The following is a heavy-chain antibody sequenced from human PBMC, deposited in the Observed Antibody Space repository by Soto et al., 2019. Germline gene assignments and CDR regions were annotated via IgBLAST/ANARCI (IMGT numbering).Heavy chain of an antibody. J-gene: IGHJ6*02. V-gene: IGHV4-34*01. CDR3: ARDRKLYDLDYGMDV. D-gene: IGHD3-16*01. CDR1: DGSFSGYY. Sequence: SETLSLTCAVYDGSFSGYYWSWIRQPPGKGLEWIGEINHSGSTNYNPSLKSRVTISVDTSMNQFSLKLSSVTAADTAVYYCARDRKLYDLDYGMDVWGQGTTVTVSS. CDR2: INHSGST.